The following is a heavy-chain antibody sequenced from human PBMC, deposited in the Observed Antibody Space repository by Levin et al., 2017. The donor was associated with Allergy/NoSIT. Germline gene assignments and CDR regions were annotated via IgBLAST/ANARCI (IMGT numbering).Heavy chain of an antibody. Sequence: SETLSLTCTVSGGSISNYYWSWIRQPPGKGLEWIGYIYYSGTTNYNPSLKSRVTISVDTSKNQFSLKLSSVTAADTAVYYWARLGVVAATGTNYYYYMDGWGKGTSVTVSS. J-gene: IGHJ6*03. CDR2: IYYSGTT. V-gene: IGHV4-59*08. D-gene: IGHD2-15*01. CDR1: GGSISNYY. CDR3: ARLGVVAATGTNYYYYMDG.